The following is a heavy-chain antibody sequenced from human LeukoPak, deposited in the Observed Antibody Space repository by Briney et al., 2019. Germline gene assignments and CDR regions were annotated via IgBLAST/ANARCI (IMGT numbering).Heavy chain of an antibody. J-gene: IGHJ4*02. CDR1: GSTVTDYY. V-gene: IGHV1-69-2*01. CDR3: ATSPSIPAAPNDY. Sequence: ATVKISCKASGSTVTDYYIHWVQQAPGKGLEWMGRVDPEEGETIYADRFQGRHIITADTFTDTAYMELSSLRSEDTAVYFCATSPSIPAAPNDYWGQGTLVTVSS. CDR2: VDPEEGET. D-gene: IGHD2-2*01.